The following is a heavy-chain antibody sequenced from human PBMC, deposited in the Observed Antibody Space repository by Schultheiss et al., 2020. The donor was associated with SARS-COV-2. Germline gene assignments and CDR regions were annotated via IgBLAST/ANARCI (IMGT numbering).Heavy chain of an antibody. J-gene: IGHJ4*02. Sequence: SQTLSLTCAISGDSVSSNSAAWNWIRQSPSSGLEWLGRTYYRSKWYNDYAVSVKSRITINPDTSKNQFSLQLNSVTPEDTAVYYCARGGCSSTSCYSVYFDYWGQGTLVTVSS. V-gene: IGHV6-1*01. CDR1: GDSVSSNSAA. CDR2: TYYRSKWYN. CDR3: ARGGCSSTSCYSVYFDY. D-gene: IGHD2-2*01.